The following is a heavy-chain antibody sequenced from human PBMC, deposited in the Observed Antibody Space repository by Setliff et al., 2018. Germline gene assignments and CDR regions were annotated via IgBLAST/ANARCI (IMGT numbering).Heavy chain of an antibody. V-gene: IGHV3-23*01. J-gene: IGHJ4*02. CDR2: ISGSGGST. CDR1: GFTFSSYA. Sequence: PGGSLRLSCAASGFTFSSYAMSWVRQAPGKGLEWVSAISGSGGSTYYADSVKGRFTISRDNSKNTLYLQMNSLRAEDTAVYYCARDGQSPLVEYYFDYWGQGTQVTVSS. CDR3: ARDGQSPLVEYYFDY.